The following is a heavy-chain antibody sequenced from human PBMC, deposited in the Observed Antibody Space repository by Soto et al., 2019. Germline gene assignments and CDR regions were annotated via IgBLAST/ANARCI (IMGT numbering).Heavy chain of an antibody. CDR3: VRDSGGYSSSIWYSNGMDV. J-gene: IGHJ6*02. V-gene: IGHV1-46*01. CDR2: INPSGGST. Sequence: ASVKVSCKASGYTFTSYYMHWVRQAPGQGLEWMGIINPSGGSTSYAQKFQGRVTMTRDTSTSTVYMELSSLRSEDTAVYYCVRDSGGYSSSIWYSNGMDVWGQGTTVTVSS. D-gene: IGHD6-13*01. CDR1: GYTFTSYY.